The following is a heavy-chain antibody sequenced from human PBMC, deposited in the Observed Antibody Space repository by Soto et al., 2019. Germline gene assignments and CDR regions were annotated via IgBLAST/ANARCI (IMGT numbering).Heavy chain of an antibody. CDR2: IYPGDSDT. CDR3: ARRPMTAMVAFDI. CDR1: GYSFTSYW. V-gene: IGHV5-51*01. J-gene: IGHJ3*02. Sequence: LGESLKISCKGSGYSFTSYWIGWVRQMPGKGLEWMGIIYPGDSDTRYSPSFQGQVTISADKSISTAYLQWSSLKASDTAMYYCARRPMTAMVAFDIWGQGTMVTVSS. D-gene: IGHD5-18*01.